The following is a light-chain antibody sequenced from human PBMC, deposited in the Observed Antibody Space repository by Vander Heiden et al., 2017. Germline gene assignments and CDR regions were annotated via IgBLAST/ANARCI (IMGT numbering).Light chain of an antibody. CDR3: RQYNDYPRT. Sequence: DSDMTESRSSGSASVGDSDTITYRPSQNNKNDLAWYQQKPGKPPQRLIYAASTVQSGVPSRFSGSGSGTEFTLTISSLQPEDFATYYCRQYNDYPRTFGQGTKVEI. CDR2: AAS. J-gene: IGKJ1*01. CDR1: QNNKND. V-gene: IGKV1-17*01.